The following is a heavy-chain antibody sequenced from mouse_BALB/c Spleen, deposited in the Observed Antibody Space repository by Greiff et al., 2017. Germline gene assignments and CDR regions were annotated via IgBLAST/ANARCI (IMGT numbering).Heavy chain of an antibody. D-gene: IGHD1-1*01. CDR1: GFNINDSY. CDR2: IDPANGNT. CDR3: ARDYYGGGFAY. Sequence: VQLQQSGAELVKPGASVKLSCTASGFNINDSYMHWVKQRPEQGLEWIGRIDPANGNTKYDPKFQGKATITADTSSNTAYLQLSSLTSEDTAFYYCARDYYGGGFAYWGQGTLVTVSA. J-gene: IGHJ3*01. V-gene: IGHV14-3*02.